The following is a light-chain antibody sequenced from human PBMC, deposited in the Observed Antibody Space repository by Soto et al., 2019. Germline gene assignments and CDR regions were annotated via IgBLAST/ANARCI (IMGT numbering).Light chain of an antibody. V-gene: IGKV3-20*01. CDR3: QQYGSSPWT. CDR2: GAS. Sequence: EIVLTQSPGTLSLSPGERVTLSCRASQSVSSSYLAWYQQKPGQAPRLLIYGASSRATGIPDRFRGSGSGTDFTLTISRLEPEDFVVYYCQQYGSSPWTFGQGTKVDIK. J-gene: IGKJ1*01. CDR1: QSVSSSY.